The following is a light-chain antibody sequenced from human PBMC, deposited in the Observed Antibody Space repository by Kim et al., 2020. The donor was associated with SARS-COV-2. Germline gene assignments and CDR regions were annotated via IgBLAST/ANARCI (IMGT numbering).Light chain of an antibody. CDR2: WAS. CDR3: QQYYDTPT. J-gene: IGKJ1*01. Sequence: DIVMTQFPDSLAVSLGERATINCKSSQNILYSSNNKNYLAWYQQKPGQPPKLLIYWASTRESGVPDRFSGSGSVTDFTLTISSLEAEDVAVYYCQQYYDTPTFGQGTKVDIK. V-gene: IGKV4-1*01. CDR1: QNILYSSNNKNY.